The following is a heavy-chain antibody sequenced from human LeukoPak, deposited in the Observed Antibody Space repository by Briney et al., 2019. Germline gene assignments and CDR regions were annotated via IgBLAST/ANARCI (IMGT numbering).Heavy chain of an antibody. Sequence: SETLSLTCTVSGGSISSGNYYWSWIRQPAGKGLEWIGRVYTYGNTNYNPSLKSRVTISIDTSRNQFSLKLSSVTAADTAVYYCARVWGGSYFLPWGQGTLVTVSS. D-gene: IGHD1-26*01. J-gene: IGHJ5*02. CDR1: GGSISSGNYY. CDR2: VYTYGNT. CDR3: ARVWGGSYFLP. V-gene: IGHV4-61*02.